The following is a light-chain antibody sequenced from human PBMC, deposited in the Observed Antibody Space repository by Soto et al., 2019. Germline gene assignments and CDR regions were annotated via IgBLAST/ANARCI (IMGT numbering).Light chain of an antibody. Sequence: QSVLTQPPSVSGAPGQRVTISCTGSSSNIGANYDVHWYQSLPGTAPKLLIYANSNRPSGVPDRFSGSKSGTSASLAITGLQAEDEADYYCQSYDSSLSGSYVFGTGTKSPS. CDR2: ANS. CDR3: QSYDSSLSGSYV. CDR1: SSNIGANYD. V-gene: IGLV1-40*01. J-gene: IGLJ1*01.